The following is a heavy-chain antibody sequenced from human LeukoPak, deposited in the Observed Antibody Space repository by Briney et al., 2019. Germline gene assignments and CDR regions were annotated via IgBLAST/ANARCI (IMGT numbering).Heavy chain of an antibody. D-gene: IGHD3-3*01. V-gene: IGHV1-69*05. CDR2: IIPIFGTP. Sequence: SVKVSCKASRGTFTSYVISGARQAPGQGVEWMGGIIPIFGTPNYAQKFQGRVTITRDESTSTASMELSSLRSEDTAVYYCARAYHLPIFGVVTLDYWGQGTLVTVSS. J-gene: IGHJ4*02. CDR1: RGTFTSYV. CDR3: ARAYHLPIFGVVTLDY.